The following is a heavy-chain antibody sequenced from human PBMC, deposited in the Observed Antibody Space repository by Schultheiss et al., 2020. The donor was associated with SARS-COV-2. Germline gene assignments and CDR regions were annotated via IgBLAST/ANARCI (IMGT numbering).Heavy chain of an antibody. CDR1: GFTFSSYG. D-gene: IGHD3-10*01. Sequence: GGSLRLSCAASGFTFSSYGMHWVRQAPGKGLEWVAVIWYDGSNKYYADSVKGRFTISRDNSKNTLYLQMSSLRAEDTAVYYCARDPLLWFGESNRPFDYWGQGTLVTVSS. J-gene: IGHJ4*02. V-gene: IGHV3-33*01. CDR2: IWYDGSNK. CDR3: ARDPLLWFGESNRPFDY.